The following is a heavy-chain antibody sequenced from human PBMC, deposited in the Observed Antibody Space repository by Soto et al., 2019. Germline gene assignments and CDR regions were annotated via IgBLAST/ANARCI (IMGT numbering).Heavy chain of an antibody. D-gene: IGHD5-12*01. J-gene: IGHJ6*03. CDR1: GYTFTSYA. V-gene: IGHV1-3*01. CDR3: ARDLGNFVATTYYYYSYMDV. CDR2: INAGNGNT. Sequence: GASVKVSCKASGYTFTSYAMHWVRQAPGQRLEWMGWINAGNGNTKYSQKFQGRVTITRDTSASTAYMELSSLRSEDTAVYYCARDLGNFVATTYYYYSYMDVWGKGTTVTGSS.